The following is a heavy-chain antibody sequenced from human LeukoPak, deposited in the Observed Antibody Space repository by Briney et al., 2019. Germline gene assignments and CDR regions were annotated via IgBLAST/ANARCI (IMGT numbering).Heavy chain of an antibody. V-gene: IGHV4-61*01. CDR3: ARERDYYGSGSYHDY. CDR2: IHYSGST. Sequence: SETLSLTCTVSGGSINSSSYYWGWIRQPPGKGLEWIGYIHYSGSTKYNSSLKSRVTMSVDTSKNQFSLKLSSVTAADTAIYYCARERDYYGSGSYHDYWGQGTLVTVSS. J-gene: IGHJ4*02. D-gene: IGHD3-10*01. CDR1: GGSINSSSYY.